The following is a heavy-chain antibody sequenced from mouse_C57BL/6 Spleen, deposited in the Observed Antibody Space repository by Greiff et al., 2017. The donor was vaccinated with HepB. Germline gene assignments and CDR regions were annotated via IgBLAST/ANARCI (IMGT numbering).Heavy chain of an antibody. CDR2: ISYSGST. Sequence: EVQLQESGPGMVKPSQSLSLTCTVTGYSITSGYDWHWIRHFPGNKLEWMGYISYSGSTNYNPSLKSRISITHDTSKNHFFLKLNSVTTEDTATYYCARAQLGGAMDYWGQGTSVTVSS. D-gene: IGHD4-1*02. CDR1: GYSITSGYD. V-gene: IGHV3-1*01. J-gene: IGHJ4*01. CDR3: ARAQLGGAMDY.